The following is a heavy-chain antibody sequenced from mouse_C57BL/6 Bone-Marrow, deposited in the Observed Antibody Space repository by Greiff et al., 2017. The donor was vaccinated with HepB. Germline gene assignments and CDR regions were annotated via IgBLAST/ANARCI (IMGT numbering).Heavy chain of an antibody. CDR3: ARGYYGSSPYWYFDV. D-gene: IGHD1-1*01. CDR1: GFTFSDYG. V-gene: IGHV5-17*01. J-gene: IGHJ1*03. Sequence: EVKVVESGGGLVKPGGSLKLSCAASGFTFSDYGMHWVRQAPEKGLEWVAYISSGSSTIYYADTVKGRFTNSRDNAKNTLFLQMTSLRSEDTAMYYCARGYYGSSPYWYFDVWGTGTTVTVSS. CDR2: ISSGSSTI.